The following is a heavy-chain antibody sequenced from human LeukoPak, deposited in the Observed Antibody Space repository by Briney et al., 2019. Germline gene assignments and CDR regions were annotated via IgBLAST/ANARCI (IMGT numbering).Heavy chain of an antibody. CDR3: VRGVGGEYFYFDR. CDR1: GDSISSDGHS. J-gene: IGHJ4*02. Sequence: PSETLSLTCGVSGDSISSDGHSWSWIRQPPGKGLEWVGYIYHSGAAYHNPSLKSRLALSVDTSNNQFSLRPRSVTAADTAVYYCVRGVGGEYFYFDRWGQGALVTVSA. D-gene: IGHD1-26*01. CDR2: IYHSGAA. V-gene: IGHV4-30-4*07.